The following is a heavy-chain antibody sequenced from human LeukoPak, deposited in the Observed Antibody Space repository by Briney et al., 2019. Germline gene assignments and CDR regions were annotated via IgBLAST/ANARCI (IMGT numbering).Heavy chain of an antibody. J-gene: IGHJ4*02. CDR2: ISSSSSYI. CDR1: GFTFSSYS. CDR3: ARAARDDFWSGHDY. Sequence: GGSLRLSCAASGFTFSSYSMNWVRPAPGKGLEWVSSISSSSSYIYYADSVKGRFTISRDNAKNSLYLQMNSLRAEDTAVYYCARAARDDFWSGHDYWGQGTLVTVSS. D-gene: IGHD3-3*01. V-gene: IGHV3-21*01.